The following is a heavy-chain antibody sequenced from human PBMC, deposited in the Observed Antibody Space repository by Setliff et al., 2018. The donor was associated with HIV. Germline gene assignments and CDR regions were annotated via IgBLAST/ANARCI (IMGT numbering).Heavy chain of an antibody. CDR3: ASGKGVGGVIITGGLDG. V-gene: IGHV1-8*01. Sequence: GASVKVSCKASGHTFNNYDIHWVRRATGQGLEWMGWMNPNTGVAGYALKFHGRVTMTRDTSISTVYMELSSLTSEDTAVYWCASGKGVGGVIITGGLDGWGKGTTVTVSS. CDR2: MNPNTGVA. D-gene: IGHD3-10*01. CDR1: GHTFNNYD. J-gene: IGHJ6*04.